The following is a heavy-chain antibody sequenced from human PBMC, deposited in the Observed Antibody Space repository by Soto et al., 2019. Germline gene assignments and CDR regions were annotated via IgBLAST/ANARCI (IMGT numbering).Heavy chain of an antibody. D-gene: IGHD2-21*02. CDR1: GFTFSSYW. V-gene: IGHV3-74*01. CDR3: AAWGHIVPVTPTDFDY. Sequence: EVQLVESGGGLVQSGGSLRLSCAASGFTFSSYWMNWVRQAPGKGLMWVSRISPDGSSTTSADSVEGRFSVSRDNAKNTLFLQMNSLRPEDAAVYFCAAWGHIVPVTPTDFDYWGQGTLVTVSS. CDR2: ISPDGSST. J-gene: IGHJ4*02.